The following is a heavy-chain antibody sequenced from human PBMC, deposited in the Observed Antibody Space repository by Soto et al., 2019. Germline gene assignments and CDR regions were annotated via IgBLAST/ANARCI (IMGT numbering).Heavy chain of an antibody. CDR2: XXPXXGXT. CDR1: GYTLTELS. D-gene: IGHD3-16*01. CDR3: ATGISVWGSPGMDV. Sequence: ASVKVSCKVSGYTLTELSMHWVRQAPGKGLEWXGGXXPXXGXTXXXQXXXGRVTMTEDTSTDTAYMELSSLRSEDTAVYYCATGISVWGSPGMDVWGQGTTVTVSS. J-gene: IGHJ6*02. V-gene: IGHV1-24*01.